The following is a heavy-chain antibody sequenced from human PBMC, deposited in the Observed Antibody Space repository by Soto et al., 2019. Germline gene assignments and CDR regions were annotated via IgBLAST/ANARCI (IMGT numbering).Heavy chain of an antibody. CDR2: ISGYDGDT. CDR3: VRDREYCGGYCYEDVFDI. CDR1: GYTFSTYG. V-gene: IGHV1-18*01. Sequence: QVQLVQSGAEVKKPGASVKVSCKASGYTFSTYGVSWVRQAPGQGLEWMGWISGYDGDTNYAQKIRGRVTMTTDTSTSTAYMELRSLRSDDTAVYYCVRDREYCGGYCYEDVFDIWGQGTMVTVSS. D-gene: IGHD2-21*02. J-gene: IGHJ3*02.